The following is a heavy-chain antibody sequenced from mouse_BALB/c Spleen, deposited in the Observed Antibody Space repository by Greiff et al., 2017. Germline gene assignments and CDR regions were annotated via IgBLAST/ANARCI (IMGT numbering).Heavy chain of an antibody. V-gene: IGHV5-17*02. CDR2: ISSGSSTI. Sequence: EVQLMESGGGLVQPGGSRKLSCAASGFTFSSFGMHWVRQAPEKGLEWVAYISSGSSTIYYADTVKGRFTISRDNPKNTLFLQMTSLRSEDTAMYYCARQARDYYGSSYDAMDYWGQGTSVTVSS. D-gene: IGHD1-1*01. J-gene: IGHJ4*01. CDR1: GFTFSSFG. CDR3: ARQARDYYGSSYDAMDY.